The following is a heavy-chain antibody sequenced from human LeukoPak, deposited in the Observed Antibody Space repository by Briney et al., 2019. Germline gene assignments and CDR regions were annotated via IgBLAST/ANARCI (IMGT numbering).Heavy chain of an antibody. CDR2: ISSSGSTI. D-gene: IGHD2-15*01. V-gene: IGHV3-48*03. CDR1: GFTFSSYE. J-gene: IGHJ3*02. Sequence: GGSLRLSCAASGFTFSSYEMNWVRQAPGKGLEWVSYISSSGSTIYYADSVKGRFTISRDNAKNSPYLQMNSLRAEDTAVYYCARVHVVVVAATPTDAFDIWGQGTMVTVSS. CDR3: ARVHVVVVAATPTDAFDI.